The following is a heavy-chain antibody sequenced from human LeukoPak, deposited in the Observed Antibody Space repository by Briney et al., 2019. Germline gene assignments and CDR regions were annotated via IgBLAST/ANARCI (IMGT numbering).Heavy chain of an antibody. CDR1: GGSISSYY. Sequence: SETLSLTCTVSGGSISSYYWSWIRQPAGKGLEWIGRIYTSGSTNYNPSLKSRVTISVDKSKNQFSLKLRSVTAADTAVYYCARGQAVAGPFDYWGQGTLVTVSS. J-gene: IGHJ4*02. D-gene: IGHD6-19*01. CDR3: ARGQAVAGPFDY. CDR2: IYTSGST. V-gene: IGHV4-4*07.